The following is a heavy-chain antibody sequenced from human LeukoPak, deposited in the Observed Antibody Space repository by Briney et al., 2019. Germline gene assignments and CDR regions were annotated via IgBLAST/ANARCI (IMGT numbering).Heavy chain of an antibody. CDR2: ISGSGGST. Sequence: GGSLRLSCAASGSTFSSYAMGWVRQAPGKGLEWVSAISGSGGSTYYADSVKGRFNISRDNSKNTVYLQVNSLRAKDTAVYYCAKEGGAAAVAGLFDYWGQGTLVTVSS. CDR3: AKEGGAAAVAGLFDY. J-gene: IGHJ4*02. CDR1: GSTFSSYA. V-gene: IGHV3-23*01. D-gene: IGHD6-19*01.